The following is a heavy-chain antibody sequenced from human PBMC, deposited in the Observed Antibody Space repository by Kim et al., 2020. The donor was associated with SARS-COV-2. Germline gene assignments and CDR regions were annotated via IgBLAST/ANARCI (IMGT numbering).Heavy chain of an antibody. Sequence: ASVKVSCKASGYTFNTYAMHWVRQAPGQGLEWMGWINTNTGNPSYARGFIGRFVFSSETPVSTAYLQITSLKAEDTAVYYCARDLGYCGTDCFRTTFDYWRRGTLVPVSS. J-gene: IGHJ4*02. D-gene: IGHD2-21*02. CDR2: INTNTGNP. CDR3: ARDLGYCGTDCFRTTFDY. V-gene: IGHV7-4-1*02. CDR1: GYTFNTYA.